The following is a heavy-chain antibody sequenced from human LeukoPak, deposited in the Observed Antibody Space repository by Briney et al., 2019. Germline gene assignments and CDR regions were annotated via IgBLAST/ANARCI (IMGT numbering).Heavy chain of an antibody. CDR1: GYTFTSYG. D-gene: IGHD3-9*01. CDR2: ISAYNGNT. CDR3: ARVRLDILTGYYTY. J-gene: IGHJ4*02. Sequence: ASVKVSCKASGYTFTSYGISCVRQAPGQGLEWMGWISAYNGNTNYAQKLQGRVTMTTDTSTSTAYMELRSLRSDDTAVYYCARVRLDILTGYYTYWGQGTLVTVSS. V-gene: IGHV1-18*01.